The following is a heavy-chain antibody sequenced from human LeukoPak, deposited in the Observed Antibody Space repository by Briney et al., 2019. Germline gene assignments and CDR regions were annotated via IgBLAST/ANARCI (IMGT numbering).Heavy chain of an antibody. V-gene: IGHV3-64D*06. D-gene: IGHD4-17*01. J-gene: IGHJ4*02. CDR1: GFTFSSYG. CDR3: VNSRMTTVTAFDY. CDR2: ISSKGGST. Sequence: PGGSLRLSCAASGFTFSSYGMHWVRQAPGKGLEYVSAISSKGGSTYYADSVKGRFTISRDNSKNTLYLQMSSLRAEDTAVYYCVNSRMTTVTAFDYWGQGTLVTVSS.